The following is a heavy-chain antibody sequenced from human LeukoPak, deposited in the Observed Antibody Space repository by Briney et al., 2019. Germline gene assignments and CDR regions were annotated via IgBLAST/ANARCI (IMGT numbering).Heavy chain of an antibody. CDR2: LNSRGNII. V-gene: IGHV3-11*01. Sequence: GGSLRLSCAASGFTFSDYYMTWIRQAPGKGLEWVAYLNSRGNIIFYADSVKGRFTISRDNTNNSLYLQMNTLGDDDTAVYYCATSALAVAGIDDFDYWGQGTLVTVSS. J-gene: IGHJ4*02. CDR3: ATSALAVAGIDDFDY. D-gene: IGHD6-19*01. CDR1: GFTFSDYY.